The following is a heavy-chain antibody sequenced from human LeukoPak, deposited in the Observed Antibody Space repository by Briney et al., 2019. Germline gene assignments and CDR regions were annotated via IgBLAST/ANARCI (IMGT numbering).Heavy chain of an antibody. J-gene: IGHJ4*02. CDR3: ARALRPQSDSQLNDY. Sequence: PSETLSLTFTVSGGSISSSSYYWGWIRQPPGKGLEWIGSIYYSGSTYYNPSLKSRVTISVDTSKNQFSLKLSSVTAADTAVYYCARALRPQSDSQLNDYWGQGTLVTVSS. CDR1: GGSISSSSYY. CDR2: IYYSGST. D-gene: IGHD5-24*01. V-gene: IGHV4-39*07.